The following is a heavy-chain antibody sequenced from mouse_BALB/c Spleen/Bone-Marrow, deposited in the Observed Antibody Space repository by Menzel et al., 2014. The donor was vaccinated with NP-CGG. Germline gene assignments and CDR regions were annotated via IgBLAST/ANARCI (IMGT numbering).Heavy chain of an antibody. J-gene: IGHJ3*01. D-gene: IGHD3-2*01. V-gene: IGHV1-7*01. CDR1: GYTFTSYW. CDR3: ARRGDSSGYPFAY. Sequence: QVQLQQSGAELAKPGASVKMSCKASGYTFTSYWMHWVKQRPGQGLEWIGYINPSTGYTEHNQRFKDKATLTADKSSSTAYMQLSSLTSEDSAVYYCARRGDSSGYPFAYWGQGTLATVSA. CDR2: INPSTGYT.